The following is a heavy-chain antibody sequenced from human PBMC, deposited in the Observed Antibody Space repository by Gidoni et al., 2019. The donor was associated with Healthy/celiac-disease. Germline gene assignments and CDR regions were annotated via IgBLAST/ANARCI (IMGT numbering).Heavy chain of an antibody. V-gene: IGHV3-21*01. CDR3: ARPDIVVVPAATHYYYYGMDV. Sequence: EVQLVESGGGLVKPGGSLRLSCAASGFTFSSYSMTWFRQAPGKGLEWVESISSSSSYIYYADSVKGRFTISRDNAKNSLYLQMNSLRAEDTAVYYCARPDIVVVPAATHYYYYGMDVWGQGTTVTVSS. CDR2: ISSSSSYI. D-gene: IGHD2-2*01. CDR1: GFTFSSYS. J-gene: IGHJ6*02.